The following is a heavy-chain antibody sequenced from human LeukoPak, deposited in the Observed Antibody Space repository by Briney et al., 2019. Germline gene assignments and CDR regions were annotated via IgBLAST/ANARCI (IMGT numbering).Heavy chain of an antibody. D-gene: IGHD6-6*01. CDR1: GDTFSSYT. CDR3: ARGGGEYSSSSPFDY. V-gene: IGHV1-69*13. J-gene: IGHJ4*02. Sequence: SVKVSCKASGDTFSSYTINWVRQAPGQGLEWMGGIIPILGTANYAQKFQGRVTITADEPTSTAYMALSSLRSEDTAVYYCARGGGEYSSSSPFDYWGQGTLVTASS. CDR2: IIPILGTA.